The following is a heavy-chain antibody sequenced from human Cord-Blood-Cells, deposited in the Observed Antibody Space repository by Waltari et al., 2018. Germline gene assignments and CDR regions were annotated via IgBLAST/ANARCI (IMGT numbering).Heavy chain of an antibody. J-gene: IGHJ4*02. Sequence: QVQLVQSGAEVKKPGAAVKVYCTASGYNFTGYYMHWVRKAPGQGLAWMGWINPNSGGTNYAQKFQGRVTMTRDTSISTAYMELSRLRSDDTAVYYCARGPTKLYGVCYDYWGQGTLVTVSS. CDR2: INPNSGGT. CDR3: ARGPTKLYGVCYDY. D-gene: IGHD2-8*01. V-gene: IGHV1-2*02. CDR1: GYNFTGYY.